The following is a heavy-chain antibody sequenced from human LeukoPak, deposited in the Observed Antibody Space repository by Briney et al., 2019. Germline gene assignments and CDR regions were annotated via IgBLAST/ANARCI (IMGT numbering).Heavy chain of an antibody. CDR1: GGSISSGGYY. D-gene: IGHD4-17*01. CDR3: ARVSTVTTNYFDY. Sequence: PSQTLSLTCTVSGGSISSGGYYWSWIRQHPGKALEWIGYIYYSGSTYYNPSLKSRVTISVDTSKNQFSLKLSSVTAADTAVYYCARVSTVTTNYFDYWGQGTLVTVSS. J-gene: IGHJ4*02. CDR2: IYYSGST. V-gene: IGHV4-31*03.